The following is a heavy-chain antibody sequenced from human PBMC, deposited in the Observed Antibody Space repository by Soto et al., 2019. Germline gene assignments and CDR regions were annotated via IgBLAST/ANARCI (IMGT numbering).Heavy chain of an antibody. J-gene: IGHJ4*02. V-gene: IGHV1-46*01. CDR1: VYSYTNYY. Sequence: ASVKVSCKASVYSYTNYYIHWVRQAPGQGLEWIGTINAYRGNTTYAKRFQGRVTMTRDTSTSTVYMEMRSLRSDDTAVYYCARTDSRPQDFDYWGQGTLVTVSS. CDR2: INAYRGNT. CDR3: ARTDSRPQDFDY. D-gene: IGHD6-13*01.